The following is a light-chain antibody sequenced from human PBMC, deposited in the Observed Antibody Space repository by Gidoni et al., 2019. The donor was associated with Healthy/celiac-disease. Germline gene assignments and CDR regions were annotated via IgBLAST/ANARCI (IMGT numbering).Light chain of an antibody. Sequence: DIQMTQSPPTLSASVGDRVTITCRASQSISSWLAWYQQKPGKAPKLLIYDASSLESGVPSRFSGSVSGTEFTLTISSLQPDDFATYYCQQYNSYSRTFGQGTKVEIK. CDR1: QSISSW. CDR2: DAS. J-gene: IGKJ1*01. CDR3: QQYNSYSRT. V-gene: IGKV1-5*01.